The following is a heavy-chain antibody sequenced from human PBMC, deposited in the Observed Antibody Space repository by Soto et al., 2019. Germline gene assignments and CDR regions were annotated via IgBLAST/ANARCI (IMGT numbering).Heavy chain of an antibody. CDR1: GFTFSSYW. J-gene: IGHJ3*02. V-gene: IGHV3-74*01. D-gene: IGHD3-3*01. CDR2: INSDGSST. CDR3: ARAATIFGVVTNDAFDI. Sequence: EVQLVESGGGLVQPGGSLRLSCAASGFTFSSYWMHRVRQAPGKGLVWVSRINSDGSSTSYADSVKGRFTISRDNAKNTLYLQMNSLRAEDTAVYYCARAATIFGVVTNDAFDIWGQGTMVTVSS.